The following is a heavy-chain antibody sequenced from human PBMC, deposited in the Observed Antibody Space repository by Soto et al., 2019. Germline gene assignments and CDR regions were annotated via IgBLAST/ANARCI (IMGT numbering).Heavy chain of an antibody. D-gene: IGHD3-10*01. V-gene: IGHV1-69*02. Sequence: KVSCKASGYAFSSYTISWVRRAPGQGLEWMGRIIPILGIANYAQKFQGRVTITADKSTSTAYMELSSLRSEDTAVYYCARGSDLTPLDYWGQGTLVTVSS. J-gene: IGHJ4*02. CDR2: IIPILGIA. CDR3: ARGSDLTPLDY. CDR1: GYAFSSYT.